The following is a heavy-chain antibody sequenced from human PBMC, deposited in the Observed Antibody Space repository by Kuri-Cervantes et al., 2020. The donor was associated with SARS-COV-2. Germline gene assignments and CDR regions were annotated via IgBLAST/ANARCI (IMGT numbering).Heavy chain of an antibody. D-gene: IGHD7-27*01. Sequence: GSLRLSCAASGFTFSSYSMNWIRQPPGKGLEWIGSIYHSGSTYYNPSLKSRVTISVDTSKNQFSLKLSSVTAADTAVYYCARIFQGAGESNAFDIWGQGTMVTVSS. J-gene: IGHJ3*02. CDR2: IYHSGST. CDR3: ARIFQGAGESNAFDI. CDR1: GFTFSSYS. V-gene: IGHV4-38-2*01.